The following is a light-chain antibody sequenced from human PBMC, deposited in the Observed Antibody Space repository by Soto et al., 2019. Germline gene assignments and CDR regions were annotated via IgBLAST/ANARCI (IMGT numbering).Light chain of an antibody. J-gene: IGKJ2*01. CDR3: QLSYSSPHMYT. V-gene: IGKV1-39*01. Sequence: DIQMTHSPSSLSASVGVRVTITCRASQSISTSLYWYQQKPEKAPGLLIYAASNLQSWVPSRFSGSGSGSDFSRSISSLQADAFATYYCQLSYSSPHMYTFGQGTKL. CDR1: QSISTS. CDR2: AAS.